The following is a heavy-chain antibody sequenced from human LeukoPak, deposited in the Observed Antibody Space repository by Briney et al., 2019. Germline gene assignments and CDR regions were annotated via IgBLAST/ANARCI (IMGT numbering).Heavy chain of an antibody. J-gene: IGHJ6*02. Sequence: SETLSLTCTVSGGSISSYYWSWIRQPAGKGLEWIGRIYTSGSTNYNPSLKGRVTMSVDTSKNQFSLKLSSVTAADTAVYYCARDGNVYYYYYYGMDVWGQGTTVTVSS. D-gene: IGHD1-1*01. CDR3: ARDGNVYYYYYYGMDV. CDR2: IYTSGST. V-gene: IGHV4-4*07. CDR1: GGSISSYY.